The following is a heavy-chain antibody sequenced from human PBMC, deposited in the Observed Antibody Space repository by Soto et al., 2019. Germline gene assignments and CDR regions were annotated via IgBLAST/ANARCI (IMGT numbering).Heavy chain of an antibody. J-gene: IGHJ3*02. CDR3: ASFGTYGDYGAFDI. V-gene: IGHV3-48*02. CDR2: ISSSSSTI. CDR1: GFTFSSYS. Sequence: ESGGGLVQPGGSLRLSCAASGFTFSSYSMNWVRQAPGKGLEWVSYISSSSSTIYYADSVKGRFTISRDNAKNSLYLQMNSLRDEDTAVYYCASFGTYGDYGAFDIWGQGTMVTVSS. D-gene: IGHD4-17*01.